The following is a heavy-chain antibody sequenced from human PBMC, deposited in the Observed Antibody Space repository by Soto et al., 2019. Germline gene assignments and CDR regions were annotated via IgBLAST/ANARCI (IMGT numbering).Heavy chain of an antibody. D-gene: IGHD3-10*01. Sequence: QVQLVQSGAAVKKPGASVKVSCKASGYTFTSYGISWVRQAPGQGLEWMGWISAYNGNTNYAQKLKGRVTMTTDTSTSRAYMELRSLRSDDTVVYYCARDWGLWFWAYYYCGMDVWGQGTTVTVSS. CDR1: GYTFTSYG. J-gene: IGHJ6*02. V-gene: IGHV1-18*01. CDR2: ISAYNGNT. CDR3: ARDWGLWFWAYYYCGMDV.